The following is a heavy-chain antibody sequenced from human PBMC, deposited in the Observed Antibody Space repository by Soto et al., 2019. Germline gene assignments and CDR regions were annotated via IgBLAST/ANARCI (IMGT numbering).Heavy chain of an antibody. CDR2: IYYIGTT. V-gene: IGHV4-59*06. Sequence: SETLSLTCSVSGGSIGGYSWSCIRQHPWKGPEWSGYIYYIGTTYYNPSLMSRVALSIDTSNSQFSLRLSSVTAADTAVYFCARYYYDSSGYYNPSVHDAFDIWGQGTMVTV. J-gene: IGHJ3*02. CDR3: ARYYYDSSGYYNPSVHDAFDI. CDR1: GGSIGGYS. D-gene: IGHD3-22*01.